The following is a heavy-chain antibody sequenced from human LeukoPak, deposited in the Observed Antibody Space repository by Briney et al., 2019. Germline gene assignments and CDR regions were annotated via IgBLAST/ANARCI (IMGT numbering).Heavy chain of an antibody. D-gene: IGHD5-24*01. V-gene: IGHV1-46*01. Sequence: ASVTVSCKASGYNFANYCMHWVRQAPGQGLEWMGIIYPSGGSTRYAQKFQGRVTMTRDMSTSTAYMELSSLRSEDTAVYYCARDPNRMATIPTDWFDPWGQGTLVTVSS. CDR3: ARDPNRMATIPTDWFDP. CDR2: IYPSGGST. CDR1: GYNFANYC. J-gene: IGHJ5*02.